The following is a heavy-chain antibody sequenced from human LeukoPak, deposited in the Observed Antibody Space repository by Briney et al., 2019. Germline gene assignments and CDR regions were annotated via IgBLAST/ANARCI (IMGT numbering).Heavy chain of an antibody. J-gene: IGHJ6*03. CDR3: ARDSQQRGSIGFTIPPKYYYMDV. V-gene: IGHV1-69*04. CDR2: MIPILGIA. CDR1: GGTFSSYA. Sequence: SVKVSCKASGGTFSSYAISWVRQAPGQGLEWMGRMIPILGIANYAQKFQGRVTITADKSTSTAYMELSSLRSEDTAVYYCARDSQQRGSIGFTIPPKYYYMDVWGKGTTVTVSS. D-gene: IGHD3-3*01.